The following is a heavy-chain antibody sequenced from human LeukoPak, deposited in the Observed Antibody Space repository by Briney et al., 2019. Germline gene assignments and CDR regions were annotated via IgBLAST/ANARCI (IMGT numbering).Heavy chain of an antibody. CDR2: ISSSSSTI. Sequence: GGSLRLSCAASGFTFSSYSMNWVRQAPGKGLEWVSYISSSSSTIYYADSVKGRFTISRDNAKNSLYLQMNSLRAEDTAVYYCARRGDYYDILTGYYPGDAFDIWGQGTMVTVSS. CDR3: ARRGDYYDILTGYYPGDAFDI. CDR1: GFTFSSYS. J-gene: IGHJ3*02. V-gene: IGHV3-48*01. D-gene: IGHD3-9*01.